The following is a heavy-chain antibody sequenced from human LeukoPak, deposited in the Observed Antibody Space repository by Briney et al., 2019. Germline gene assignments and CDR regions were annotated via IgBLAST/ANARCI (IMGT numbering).Heavy chain of an antibody. Sequence: SETLSLTCAVYGGSFSGYYWSWIRQPPGKGLEWIGEINHSGSTNYNPSLKSRVTISVDTSKNQFSLKLSSVTAADTALYYCARGKLRFFDSLNGSAPGGQEPRVPVS. V-gene: IGHV4-34*01. CDR3: ARGKLRFFDSLNGSAP. CDR1: GGSFSGYY. D-gene: IGHD3-9*01. CDR2: INHSGST. J-gene: IGHJ5*02.